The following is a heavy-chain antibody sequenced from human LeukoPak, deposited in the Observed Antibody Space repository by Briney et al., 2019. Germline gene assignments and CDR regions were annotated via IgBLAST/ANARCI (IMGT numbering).Heavy chain of an antibody. Sequence: SETLSLTCTVSGGSISSYYWSWIRQPPGKGLEWIGYIYYSGSTNYNPSLKSRVTISVDTSKNQFSLKLSSVTAADTAVYYCARDSSGWYFFDYWGQGTLVTVSS. D-gene: IGHD6-19*01. CDR2: IYYSGST. CDR3: ARDSSGWYFFDY. CDR1: GGSISSYY. J-gene: IGHJ4*02. V-gene: IGHV4-59*12.